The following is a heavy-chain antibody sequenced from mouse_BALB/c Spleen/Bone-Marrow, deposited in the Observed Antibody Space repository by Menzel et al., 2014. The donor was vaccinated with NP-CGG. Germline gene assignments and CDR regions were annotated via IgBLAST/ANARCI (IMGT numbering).Heavy chain of an antibody. V-gene: IGHV1S135*01. J-gene: IGHJ2*01. CDR2: FDPYNGGT. CDR1: GYAFTSYN. D-gene: IGHD2-14*01. CDR3: ARSGYGDY. Sequence: EVQLQQSGPALVKPGTSVKVSCKASGYAFTSYNIYWGKQSHGKSLEWIGYFDPYNGGTDYNQKFKGKATLTVDKSSSTAYMHLNSLTSEDSAVYYCARSGYGDYWGQGTTLSVSS.